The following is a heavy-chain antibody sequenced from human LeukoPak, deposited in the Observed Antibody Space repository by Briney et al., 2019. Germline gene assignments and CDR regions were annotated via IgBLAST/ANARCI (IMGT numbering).Heavy chain of an antibody. Sequence: GASVKVSCKASGYTFTSYAMHWVRQAPGQRLEWMGWINAGNGNTKYSQKFQGRVTITRDTSVSTAYMELSSLRSEDTAVYYCARKKSSWYYYFDYWGQGTLVTVSS. D-gene: IGHD6-13*01. CDR1: GYTFTSYA. J-gene: IGHJ4*02. CDR3: ARKKSSWYYYFDY. CDR2: INAGNGNT. V-gene: IGHV1-3*01.